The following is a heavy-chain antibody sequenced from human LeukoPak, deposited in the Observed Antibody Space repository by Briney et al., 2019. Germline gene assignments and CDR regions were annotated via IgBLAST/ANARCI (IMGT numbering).Heavy chain of an antibody. CDR3: ARDFGFYDILTGYSSSIDY. CDR1: GFTFSSYS. Sequence: GGSLRLSCAASGFTFSSYSMNWVRQAPGKGLEWVSSISSSSSYIYYADSVKGRFTISRDNAKNSLYLQMNSLRAEDTAVYYCARDFGFYDILTGYSSSIDYWAREPWSPSPQ. J-gene: IGHJ4*02. V-gene: IGHV3-21*01. D-gene: IGHD3-9*01. CDR2: ISSSSSYI.